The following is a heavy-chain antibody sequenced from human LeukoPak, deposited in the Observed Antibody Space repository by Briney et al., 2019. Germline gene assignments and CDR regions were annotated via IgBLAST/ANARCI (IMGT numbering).Heavy chain of an antibody. D-gene: IGHD6-13*01. J-gene: IGHJ4*02. Sequence: SETLSLTCTVSGGSISSYYWSWIRQPPGEGLEWIGYIYYSGSTNYNPSLKSRVTISVDTSKNQFSLKLSSVTAADTAVYYCASLSAAGSAPYYFDYWGQGTLVTVSS. CDR3: ASLSAAGSAPYYFDY. CDR2: IYYSGST. V-gene: IGHV4-59*13. CDR1: GGSISSYY.